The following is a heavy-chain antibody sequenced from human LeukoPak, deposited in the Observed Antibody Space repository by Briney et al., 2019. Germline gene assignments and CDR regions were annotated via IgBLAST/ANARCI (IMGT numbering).Heavy chain of an antibody. CDR2: IGGRGNSI. CDR3: AKLGSLSGWPF. V-gene: IGHV3-23*01. J-gene: IGHJ4*02. D-gene: IGHD6-19*01. CDR1: GFTFTSYA. Sequence: GGSLRLSCAASGFTFTSYAMSWVRQAPGKGLEWVSDIGGRGNSIYYADSVKGRFTISRDNSKNTLYLQMNSLRAEDTAAYYCAKLGSLSGWPFWGQGTLVTVSS.